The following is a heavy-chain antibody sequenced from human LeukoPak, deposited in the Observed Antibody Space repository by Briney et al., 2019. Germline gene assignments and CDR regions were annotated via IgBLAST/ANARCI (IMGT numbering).Heavy chain of an antibody. D-gene: IGHD3-10*01. CDR1: GGSFSGYY. CDR3: ARGGSLWFGEDYNWFDP. V-gene: IGHV4-34*01. J-gene: IGHJ5*02. Sequence: SETLSLTCAVYGGSFSGYYWSWIRQPPGKGLEWIGEINHSGSTNYNPSLKSRVTISVDTSKNQFSLKLSSVTAADTAVYYCARGGSLWFGEDYNWFDPWGQGTLVTVSS. CDR2: INHSGST.